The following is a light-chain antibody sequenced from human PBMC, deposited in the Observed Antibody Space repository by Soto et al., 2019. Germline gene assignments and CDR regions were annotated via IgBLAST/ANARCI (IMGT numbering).Light chain of an antibody. J-gene: IGKJ3*01. CDR1: QSFSSSY. V-gene: IGKV3-20*01. CDR2: RAS. CDR3: QHYGSALFT. Sequence: EIVLTQSPGTLSLSPGERATLSCRASQSFSSSYLAWYQQKPGQAPRLLIYRASSRATVIPDRFSGSGSGTDFTLTISSLEPEDFAVYYCQHYGSALFTFGHGTKLDVK.